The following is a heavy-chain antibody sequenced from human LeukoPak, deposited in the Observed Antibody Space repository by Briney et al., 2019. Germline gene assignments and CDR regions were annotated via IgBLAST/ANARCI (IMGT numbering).Heavy chain of an antibody. Sequence: GGSLRLSSAASGLTFSGYARSWVPQAPGKGREWGSAISGSGGSTYYADSVKGRFTISRDNSKNTLYLQMNSLRAEDTAVYYCAKDHVSSGWFDYWGQGTLVTVSS. D-gene: IGHD6-19*01. CDR3: AKDHVSSGWFDY. J-gene: IGHJ4*02. CDR1: GLTFSGYA. V-gene: IGHV3-23*01. CDR2: ISGSGGST.